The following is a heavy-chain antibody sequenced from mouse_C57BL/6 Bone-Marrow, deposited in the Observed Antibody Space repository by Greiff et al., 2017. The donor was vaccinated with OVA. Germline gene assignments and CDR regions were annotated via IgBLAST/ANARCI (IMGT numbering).Heavy chain of an antibody. V-gene: IGHV7-3*01. D-gene: IGHD1-1*01. CDR3: ARYKGRVAVDYFDY. CDR1: GFTFTTYY. J-gene: IGHJ2*01. Sequence: EVKLVESGGGLVQPGDSLSLSCAASGFTFTTYYMSWVRQPPGKALEWLAFIRNKPNGSTTEYSASVKGRFTISRDNSQSILYLQMNALRAEDSATYYCARYKGRVAVDYFDYWGQGTALTVSS. CDR2: IRNKPNGSTT.